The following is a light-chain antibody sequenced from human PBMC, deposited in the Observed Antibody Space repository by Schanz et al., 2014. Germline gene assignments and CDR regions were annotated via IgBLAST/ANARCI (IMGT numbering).Light chain of an antibody. V-gene: IGKV1-9*01. J-gene: IGKJ4*01. Sequence: IQLTQSPSSLSASIGDRVTLSCRASPAISSYLAWYQQKPGKAPKLLIYAASSLQSGVPSRFSGSGSGTEFTLTISSLQSEDFAVYYCQQGSTWPITFGGGTKVEIK. CDR2: AAS. CDR3: QQGSTWPIT. CDR1: PAISSY.